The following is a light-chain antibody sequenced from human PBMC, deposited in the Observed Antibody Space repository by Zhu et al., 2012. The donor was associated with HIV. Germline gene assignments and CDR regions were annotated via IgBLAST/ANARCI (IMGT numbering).Light chain of an antibody. Sequence: IVLTQSPATLSLSPGERATLSCRASQSVGSRYLAWYQQKPGQALRLLIYGTFNRATGVPDRFSGSGSGTDFTLTITRLESEDFAVYYCQQYDTSPMTFGQGPRWKSN. V-gene: IGKV3-20*01. CDR1: QSVGSRY. CDR3: QQYDTSPMT. J-gene: IGKJ1*01. CDR2: GTF.